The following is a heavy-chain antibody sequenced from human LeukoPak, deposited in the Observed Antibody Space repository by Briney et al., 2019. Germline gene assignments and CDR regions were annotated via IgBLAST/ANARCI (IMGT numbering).Heavy chain of an antibody. CDR1: GFTFSSYW. V-gene: IGHV3-7*01. Sequence: GGSLRLSCAASGFTFSSYWMSWVRQAPGKGLEWVANIKQDGSEKYYVDSVKGRFTISRDNAKNSLYLQMNSLRAEDTAVYYCARLGYCSGGSCYSSYYFDYWGQGTLATVSS. J-gene: IGHJ4*02. CDR3: ARLGYCSGGSCYSSYYFDY. D-gene: IGHD2-15*01. CDR2: IKQDGSEK.